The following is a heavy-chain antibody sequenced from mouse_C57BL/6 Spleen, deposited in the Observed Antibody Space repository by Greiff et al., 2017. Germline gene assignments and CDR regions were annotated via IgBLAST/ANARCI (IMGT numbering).Heavy chain of an antibody. CDR2: IYPRDGST. J-gene: IGHJ4*01. D-gene: IGHD2-3*01. V-gene: IGHV1-85*01. CDR3: SRSMMGSYYAIDY. Sequence: QVQLQQPGTELVKPGASVKLSCKASGYTFTSYWMHWVKQRPGQGLEWIGWIYPRDGSTKYNEKFKGKATLTVDTSSSTAYMELHSLTSEDSAVXFCSRSMMGSYYAIDYWGQGASVTVST. CDR1: GYTFTSYW.